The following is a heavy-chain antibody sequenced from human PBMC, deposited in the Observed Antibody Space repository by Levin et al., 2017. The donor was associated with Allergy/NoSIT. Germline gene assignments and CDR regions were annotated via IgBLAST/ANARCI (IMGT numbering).Heavy chain of an antibody. Sequence: HAGGSLRLSCAASGFTFSAYRMNWVRQAPGKGLEWVSFISSSSTIIYYADSVKGRFTISRDNAKNSLFLQMNSLRDEDTAVYYCARDWDTSDSTGYYYSFEYWGQGTLVTVSS. CDR2: ISSSSTII. D-gene: IGHD3-22*01. J-gene: IGHJ4*02. CDR1: GFTFSAYR. V-gene: IGHV3-48*02. CDR3: ARDWDTSDSTGYYYSFEY.